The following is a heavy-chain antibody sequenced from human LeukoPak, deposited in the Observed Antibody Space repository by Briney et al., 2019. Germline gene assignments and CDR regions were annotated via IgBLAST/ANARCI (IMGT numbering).Heavy chain of an antibody. CDR3: AKGLVVVPAAIDDY. CDR2: IKQDGSEK. CDR1: GFTFSSYW. V-gene: IGHV3-7*01. J-gene: IGHJ4*02. Sequence: PGGSLRLSCAASGFTFSSYWMSWVRQAPGKGLEWVANIKQDGSEKYYVDSVKGRFTISRDNAKNSLYLQMNSLRAEDTAVYYCAKGLVVVPAAIDDYWGQGTLVTVSS. D-gene: IGHD2-2*01.